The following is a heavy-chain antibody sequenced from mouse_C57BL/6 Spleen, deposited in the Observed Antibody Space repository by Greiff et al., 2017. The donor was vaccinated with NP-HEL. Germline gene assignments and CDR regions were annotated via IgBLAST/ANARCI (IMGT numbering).Heavy chain of an antibody. CDR3: AREDDGYYAVYFDY. CDR1: GYSITSGYY. Sequence: EVQLVESGPGLVKPSQSLSLTCSVTGYSITSGYYWNWIRQFPGNKLEWMGYISYDGSNNYNPSLKNRISITRDTSKNQFFLKLNSVTTEDTATYYCAREDDGYYAVYFDYWGQGTTLTVSS. J-gene: IGHJ2*01. CDR2: ISYDGSN. D-gene: IGHD2-3*01. V-gene: IGHV3-6*01.